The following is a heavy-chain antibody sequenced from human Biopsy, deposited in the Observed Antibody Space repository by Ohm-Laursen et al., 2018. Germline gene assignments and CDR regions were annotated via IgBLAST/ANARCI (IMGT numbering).Heavy chain of an antibody. CDR3: ARDGIVVVPAAFHLDN. V-gene: IGHV3-30*03. CDR2: ISYDQITK. CDR1: GFTFRTYG. J-gene: IGHJ4*02. D-gene: IGHD2-2*01. Sequence: SLRLSCAASGFTFRTYGMHWVRLAPGKGLEWVAVISYDQITKHYADSVRGRFTISRDNSKNTLYLQVNSLRAEDTAVYYCARDGIVVVPAAFHLDNWGPGTLVTVSS.